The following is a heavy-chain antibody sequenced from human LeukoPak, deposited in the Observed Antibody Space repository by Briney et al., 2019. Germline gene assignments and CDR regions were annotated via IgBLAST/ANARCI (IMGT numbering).Heavy chain of an antibody. D-gene: IGHD6-19*01. V-gene: IGHV1-46*01. CDR3: ARCAAVAEGAFDI. Sequence: VASVKVSCKASGYTFTSYYMHWVRQAPGQGLEWMGIINPSGGSTSYAQKFQGRVTMTTDTSTSTAYMELRSLRSDDTAVYYCARCAAVAEGAFDIWGQGTMVTVSS. CDR1: GYTFTSYY. CDR2: INPSGGST. J-gene: IGHJ3*02.